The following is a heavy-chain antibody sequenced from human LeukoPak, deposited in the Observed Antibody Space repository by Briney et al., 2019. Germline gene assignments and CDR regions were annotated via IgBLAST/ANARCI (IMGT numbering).Heavy chain of an antibody. CDR3: ARDRSAWSYSFDY. CDR1: GYIFTSHK. Sequence: GASVKVSCKTSGYIFTSHKIHWVRQAPGHGLEWMAIIDPNGRTTYAQEVQDRVTLTRDTSTRTFYMELSSLRSEDTAVYYCARDRSAWSYSFDYWGQGTLVTVSS. V-gene: IGHV1-46*01. D-gene: IGHD6-19*01. CDR2: IDPNGRT. J-gene: IGHJ4*02.